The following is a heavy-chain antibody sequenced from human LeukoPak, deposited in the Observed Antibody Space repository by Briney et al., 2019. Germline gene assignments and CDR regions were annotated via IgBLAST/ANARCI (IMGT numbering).Heavy chain of an antibody. CDR2: ISGSGGST. CDR1: GITLSNYG. Sequence: GGSLTLSCAVSGITLSNYGMSWVRQAPGKGLEWVAGISGSGGSTNYADSVKGRFTISRDNSKNMLYLQMNSLRAEDTAVYYCAKDMSTAPRGWYYFDYWGQGTLVTVSS. D-gene: IGHD2-15*01. CDR3: AKDMSTAPRGWYYFDY. V-gene: IGHV3-23*01. J-gene: IGHJ4*02.